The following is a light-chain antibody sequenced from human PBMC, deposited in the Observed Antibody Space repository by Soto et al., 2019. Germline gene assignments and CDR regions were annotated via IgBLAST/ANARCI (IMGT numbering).Light chain of an antibody. V-gene: IGKV1-39*01. CDR1: QTISSW. CDR3: QQSYSTPL. Sequence: DIQMTQSPSTLSGSVGDRVTITCRASQTISSWLAWYQQKPGKAPKLLIYAASSLQSGVPSRFSGSGSGTDFTLTISSLQPEDFATYYCQQSYSTPLFGPGTKVDIK. CDR2: AAS. J-gene: IGKJ3*01.